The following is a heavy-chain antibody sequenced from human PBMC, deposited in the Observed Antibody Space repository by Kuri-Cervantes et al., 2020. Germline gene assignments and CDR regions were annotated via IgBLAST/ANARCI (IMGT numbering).Heavy chain of an antibody. V-gene: IGHV4-59*11. CDR3: ARTFWSGYSNWFDP. J-gene: IGHJ5*02. D-gene: IGHD3-3*01. CDR2: IYYSGST. CDR1: GGSFSGHC. Sequence: GSLRLSCAVYGGSFSGHCWSWIRQPPGKGLEWIGYIYYSGSTNYNPSLKSRVTISVDTSKNQFSLKLSSVTAADTAVYYCARTFWSGYSNWFDPWGQGTLVTVSS.